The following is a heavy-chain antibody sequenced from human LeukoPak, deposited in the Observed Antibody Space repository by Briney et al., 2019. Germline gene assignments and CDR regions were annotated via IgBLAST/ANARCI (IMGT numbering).Heavy chain of an antibody. V-gene: IGHV4-39*01. CDR2: IYYSGAT. CDR3: ARQIRETTVTQQGSFDF. J-gene: IGHJ4*02. CDR1: GGSITSSSYY. D-gene: IGHD4-17*01. Sequence: PSETQSLTCTVSGGSITSSSYYWGWVRQPPGKGLEWIGTIYYSGATYFNPSLKRRVTISVGTSKNQFSLNLNSVTAADTAVYYCARQIRETTVTQQGSFDFLGQGTLVTVST.